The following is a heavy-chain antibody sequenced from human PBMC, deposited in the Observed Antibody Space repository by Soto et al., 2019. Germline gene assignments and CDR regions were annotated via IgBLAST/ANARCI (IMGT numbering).Heavy chain of an antibody. D-gene: IGHD2-21*01. CDR2: ISAYNGNT. V-gene: IGHV1-18*01. CDR3: AKVPLRPYYFDY. Sequence: ASVKVSCKASGYTFTSYGISWVRQAPGQGLEWMGWISAYNGNTNYAQKLQGRVTMTTDTSTSTAYMELRSLRSDDTAVYYCAKVPLRPYYFDYWGPGTPVTVSS. J-gene: IGHJ4*02. CDR1: GYTFTSYG.